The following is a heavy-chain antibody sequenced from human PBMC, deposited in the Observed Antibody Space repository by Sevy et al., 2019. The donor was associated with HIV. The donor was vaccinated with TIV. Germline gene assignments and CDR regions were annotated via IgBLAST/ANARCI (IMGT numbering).Heavy chain of an antibody. D-gene: IGHD6-6*01. CDR2: IFHSGIT. Sequence: SETLSLTCTVSGGSISGSPYYWAWIRQPPGKGLEWIGSIFHSGITYYNPSLKSRVSISVDTSKDQFSLRLSSVTAADTAMYYGARTSRDTFDIWGQGTMVTVSS. CDR1: GGSISGSPYY. CDR3: ARTSRDTFDI. V-gene: IGHV4-39*01. J-gene: IGHJ3*02.